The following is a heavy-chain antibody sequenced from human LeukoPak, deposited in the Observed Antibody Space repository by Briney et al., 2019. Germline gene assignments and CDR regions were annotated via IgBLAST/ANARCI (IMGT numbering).Heavy chain of an antibody. CDR3: TTYCRQLRHGFVIA. J-gene: IGHJ5*02. Sequence: GGSLRLSCAASGFTFSSYSMNWVRQAPGKGLEWVSSISSSSSYIYYADSVKGRFTISRDNAKNSLYLQMNRLRDEDTPVYYCTTYCRQLRHGFVIAWGQGTLVTASS. CDR1: GFTFSSYS. D-gene: IGHD2-15*01. CDR2: ISSSSSYI. V-gene: IGHV3-21*01.